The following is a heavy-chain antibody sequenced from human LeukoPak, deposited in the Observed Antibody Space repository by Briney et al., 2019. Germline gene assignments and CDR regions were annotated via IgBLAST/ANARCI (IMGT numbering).Heavy chain of an antibody. D-gene: IGHD6-19*01. Sequence: ASVKVSCKASGYTFTSYGISWVRQAPGQGLEWMGWISAYNGNTNYAQKLQGRVTMTTDTSTSTAYMELRSLRSEDTAVYYCASSPGIAVVGTGYYYGMDVWGQGTTVTVSS. CDR1: GYTFTSYG. J-gene: IGHJ6*02. V-gene: IGHV1-18*01. CDR2: ISAYNGNT. CDR3: ASSPGIAVVGTGYYYGMDV.